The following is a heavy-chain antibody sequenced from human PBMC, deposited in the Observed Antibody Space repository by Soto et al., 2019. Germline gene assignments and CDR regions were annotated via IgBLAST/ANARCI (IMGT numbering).Heavy chain of an antibody. CDR2: ITPINGTA. Sequence: PVKVSCKASGYTFTRYTMNWVRQAPGQRLEWMGWITPINGTANYAQKFQGRVTITADASTSTAYMELSSLRSDDTAMFYCESGRYDASGYFDYWGQGTLVTVSS. CDR1: GYTFTRYT. D-gene: IGHD3-22*01. CDR3: ESGRYDASGYFDY. J-gene: IGHJ4*02. V-gene: IGHV1-69*13.